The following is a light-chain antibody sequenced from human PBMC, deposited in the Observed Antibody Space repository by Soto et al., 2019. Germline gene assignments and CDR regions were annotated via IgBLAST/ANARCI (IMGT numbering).Light chain of an antibody. CDR3: QQLNSFPLT. V-gene: IGKV1-9*01. CDR2: VAS. Sequence: DIQMTQSPSXLSXSVGDRVTITCRASQNINTYLNWYQQKPGKAPKLLMYVASTLQSGVPSRFSGSGSGTEFTLTISSLQPEDFATYYCQQLNSFPLTFGGGTKVDIK. J-gene: IGKJ4*01. CDR1: QNINTY.